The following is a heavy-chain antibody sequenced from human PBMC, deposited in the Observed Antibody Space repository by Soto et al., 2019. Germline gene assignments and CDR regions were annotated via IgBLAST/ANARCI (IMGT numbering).Heavy chain of an antibody. V-gene: IGHV2-26*01. CDR2: IFSNDDK. J-gene: IGHJ5*02. CDR3: ALIKDCSRTDCYLASFDP. CDR1: GGSIRSSHTSTY. D-gene: IGHD2-2*01. Sequence: ETLSLTCSVSGGSIRSSHTSTYWTWIRQPPGKALEWLAHIFSNDDKSYSTSLRSRLTISKDTSRSQVVLTMTNMDPMDSATYYCALIKDCSRTDCYLASFDPWGQGTLVTVSS.